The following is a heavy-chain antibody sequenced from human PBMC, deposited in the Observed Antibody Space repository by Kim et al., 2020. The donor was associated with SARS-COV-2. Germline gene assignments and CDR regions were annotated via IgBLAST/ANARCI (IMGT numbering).Heavy chain of an antibody. CDR1: GFIFSNHW. D-gene: IGHD5-18*01. CDR2: INSDGSGT. Sequence: GSLRLSCAVSGFIFSNHWMHWVRQAPGKGLVWVSRINSDGSGTSYADSVKGRFTISRDIAKNTLYLQMNTLRAEDTAVYYCARGSVYSYGPFDYWGQGIMVTVAS. V-gene: IGHV3-74*01. J-gene: IGHJ4*02. CDR3: ARGSVYSYGPFDY.